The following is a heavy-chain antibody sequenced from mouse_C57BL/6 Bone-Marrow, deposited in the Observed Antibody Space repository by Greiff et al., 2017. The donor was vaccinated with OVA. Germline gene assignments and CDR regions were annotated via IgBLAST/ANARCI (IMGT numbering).Heavy chain of an antibody. Sequence: QVQLQQPGAELVRPESSVKLSCKASGYTFTSYWMHWVKQRPIQGLEWIGNIDPSDSETHYNQKFKDKATLTVDKSSSTAYMQLSSLTSEDSAVYYCARENYGNLAWFAYWGQGTLVTVSA. V-gene: IGHV1-52*01. J-gene: IGHJ3*01. CDR2: IDPSDSET. D-gene: IGHD2-1*01. CDR3: ARENYGNLAWFAY. CDR1: GYTFTSYW.